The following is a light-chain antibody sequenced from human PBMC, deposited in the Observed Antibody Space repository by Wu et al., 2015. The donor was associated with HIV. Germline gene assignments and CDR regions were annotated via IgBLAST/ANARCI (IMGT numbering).Light chain of an antibody. CDR1: QGVGSD. CDR3: QQYNTYPYS. CDR2: AAS. J-gene: IGKJ2*03. Sequence: AMQLTQSPSTLSASVGDSVTITCRASQGVGSDLAWYQHKPGSSPKLLIYAASELESGVPSRFSGSGSGTEFTLSISSLQPDDFATYYCQQYNTYPYSFGQGTKLEIK. V-gene: IGKV1-13*02.